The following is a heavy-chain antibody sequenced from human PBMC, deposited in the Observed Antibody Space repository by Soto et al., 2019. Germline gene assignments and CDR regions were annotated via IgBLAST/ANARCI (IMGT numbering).Heavy chain of an antibody. J-gene: IGHJ6*03. CDR1: GYTFTSYD. D-gene: IGHD4-17*01. V-gene: IGHV1-8*01. CDR2: MNPNSGNT. CDR3: ARGRLDYGDYEGDYYYMDV. Sequence: GASVKVSCKASGYTFTSYDINWVRQATGQGLEWMGWMNPNSGNTGYAQKFQGRVTMTRNTSISTAYMELSSLRSEDTAVYYCARGRLDYGDYEGDYYYMDVWGKGTTVTVSS.